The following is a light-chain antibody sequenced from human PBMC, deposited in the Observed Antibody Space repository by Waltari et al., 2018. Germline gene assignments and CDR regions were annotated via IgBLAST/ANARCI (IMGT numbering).Light chain of an antibody. Sequence: QSLLTQPPSASGTPGERVTLSCSGSNSNIGSGFVYWYHQVPRTAPKTLIYQNVARPSGVTDRFPVSKSCTSSSLAISGLRPEDEGDYYCAAWDYNLNGVVFGGGTRLTVL. J-gene: IGLJ3*02. CDR2: QNV. V-gene: IGLV1-47*01. CDR3: AAWDYNLNGVV. CDR1: NSNIGSGF.